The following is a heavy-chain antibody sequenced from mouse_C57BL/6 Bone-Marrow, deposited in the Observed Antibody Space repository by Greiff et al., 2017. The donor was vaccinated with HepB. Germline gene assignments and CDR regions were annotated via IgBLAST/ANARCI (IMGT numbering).Heavy chain of an antibody. CDR1: GYSITSGYY. Sequence: VQLQQSGPGLVKPSQSLSLTCSVTGYSITSGYYWNWIRQFPGNKLDWMGYISYDGSNNYNPALKHRISITRDTAKNQFFLKLDSVTTEDTATYDGARERGNSWFAYWGQGTLVTVSA. CDR3: ARERGNSWFAY. D-gene: IGHD2-1*01. V-gene: IGHV3-6*01. J-gene: IGHJ3*01. CDR2: ISYDGSN.